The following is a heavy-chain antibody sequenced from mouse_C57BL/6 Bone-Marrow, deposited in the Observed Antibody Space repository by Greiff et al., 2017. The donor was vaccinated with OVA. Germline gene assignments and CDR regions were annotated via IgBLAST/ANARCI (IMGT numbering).Heavy chain of an antibody. D-gene: IGHD2-4*01. V-gene: IGHV1-42*01. CDR3: ARGRIYYESYYYAMDY. J-gene: IGHJ4*01. Sequence: EVQLQQSGPELVKPGASVKISCKASGYSFTGYYMNWVKQSPEKSLEWIGEINPSTGGTTYNQKFKAKATLTVDKSSSTAYMQLKSLTSEDSAVYYCARGRIYYESYYYAMDYWGQGTSVTVSS. CDR2: INPSTGGT. CDR1: GYSFTGYY.